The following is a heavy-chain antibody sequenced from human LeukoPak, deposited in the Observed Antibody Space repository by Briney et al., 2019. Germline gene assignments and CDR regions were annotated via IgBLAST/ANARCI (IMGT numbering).Heavy chain of an antibody. CDR3: ARVGENWNLDY. J-gene: IGHJ4*02. CDR2: ISSSGSTI. V-gene: IGHV3-11*01. Sequence: GGSLRLSCAASGFTFSDYYMSWIRQAPGKGLGWVSYISSSGSTIYYADSVRGRFTISRDNAKNSLYLQMNSLRAEDTAVYYCARVGENWNLDYWGQGTLVTVSS. D-gene: IGHD1-1*01. CDR1: GFTFSDYY.